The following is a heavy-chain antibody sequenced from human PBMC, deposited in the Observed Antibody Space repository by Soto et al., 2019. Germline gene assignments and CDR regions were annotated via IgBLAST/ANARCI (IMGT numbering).Heavy chain of an antibody. CDR3: AKFAGHPLEDWYLDF. D-gene: IGHD1-1*01. V-gene: IGHV3-23*01. CDR1: GFTFSAYA. CDR2: IHGGGGAT. J-gene: IGHJ2*01. Sequence: EVQLLESGGGLVQPGGSLRLSCAASGFTFSAYAMGWVRQAPGKGLEWVSTIHGGGGATHYADSVKGRFTISRDDSKNTLYEQMNSLSVEDTVVSSCAKFAGHPLEDWYLDFWRRGNLVTVSS.